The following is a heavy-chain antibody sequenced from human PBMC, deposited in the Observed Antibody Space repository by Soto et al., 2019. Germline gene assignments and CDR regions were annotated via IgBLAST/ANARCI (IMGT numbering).Heavy chain of an antibody. D-gene: IGHD3-16*01. J-gene: IGHJ4*02. CDR1: GFKFSNYA. V-gene: IGHV3-23*01. CDR2: ISATGGGT. CDR3: AKDRRAGGNSAFYFDF. Sequence: GALRLSCAASGFKFSNYAMSWVRQAPGKGLEWVSLISATGGGTYYADSVKGRFTISRDNSHNTLYLQVHSLTAEDTAVYYCAKDRRAGGNSAFYFDFWGQGAQVTVSS.